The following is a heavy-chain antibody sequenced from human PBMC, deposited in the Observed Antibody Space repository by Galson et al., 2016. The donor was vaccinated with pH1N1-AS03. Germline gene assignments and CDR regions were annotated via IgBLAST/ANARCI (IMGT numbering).Heavy chain of an antibody. D-gene: IGHD6-25*01. CDR1: GFTFSDYY. V-gene: IGHV3-11*06. J-gene: IGHJ4*02. Sequence: SLRLSCAASGFTFSDYYMSWIRQAPGKGLEWISYISSSSSYTNYADSVKGRVTISRDNAKNSLYLQMNSLRAEDTAVYYCARTLAASGYYFDSWGQGTLVTVSS. CDR3: ARTLAASGYYFDS. CDR2: ISSSSSYT.